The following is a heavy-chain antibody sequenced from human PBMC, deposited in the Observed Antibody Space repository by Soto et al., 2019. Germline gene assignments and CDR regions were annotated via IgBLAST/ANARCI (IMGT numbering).Heavy chain of an antibody. J-gene: IGHJ6*02. V-gene: IGHV3-7*03. Sequence: PGGSLRLSCEVSGFTFSMYSMSWVRQSPGKGLEWVAKIPQDGVDGHYADSVKGRFIISRDNGKNSLHLQLNNLRAEDTAVYYSARDHRTLAANDFFYGSDVWGRGATVTVSS. CDR2: IPQDGVDG. CDR3: ARDHRTLAANDFFYGSDV. CDR1: GFTFSMYS. D-gene: IGHD1-1*01.